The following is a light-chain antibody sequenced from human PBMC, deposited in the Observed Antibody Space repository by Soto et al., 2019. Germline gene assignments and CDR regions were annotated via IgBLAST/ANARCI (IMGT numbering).Light chain of an antibody. J-gene: IGKJ4*01. V-gene: IGKV3-15*01. CDR2: GAS. Sequence: EIVMTQSPGTLSVSPGERATLSYRASQSVGRDLAWYQQKPGQAPRLLIYGASTWATGIPARFSGSGSGAEFTLTISSLQSEDFAVYYCQQYNDRPFTFGGGTKVDIK. CDR1: QSVGRD. CDR3: QQYNDRPFT.